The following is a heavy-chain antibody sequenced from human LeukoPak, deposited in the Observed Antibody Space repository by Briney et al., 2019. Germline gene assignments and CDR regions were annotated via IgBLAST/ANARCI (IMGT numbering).Heavy chain of an antibody. CDR2: INHSGST. Sequence: SETLSLTCAVYGGSFSGYYWSWIRQPPGKGLEWIGEINHSGSTNYNPSLKSRVTISVDTSKNQFSLKLSSVTAADTAVYYCARGREFDSYYFDYWGQGTLVTASS. CDR3: ARGREFDSYYFDY. V-gene: IGHV4-34*01. CDR1: GGSFSGYY. J-gene: IGHJ4*02. D-gene: IGHD3-10*01.